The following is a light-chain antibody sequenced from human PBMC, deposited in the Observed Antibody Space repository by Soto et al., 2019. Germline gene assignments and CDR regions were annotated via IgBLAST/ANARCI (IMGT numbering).Light chain of an antibody. V-gene: IGLV2-23*01. Sequence: QSVLTQPASVSGSPGQSITISCTATSNDVGNYNLFSWYQQQPGKVPKLIIYEDTKRPSEVSNRFSGSKSDNTASLTISGLQAEDEGDYYCLSYAGINTFLVFGGGTKVTVL. CDR1: SNDVGNYNL. CDR2: EDT. J-gene: IGLJ2*01. CDR3: LSYAGINTFLV.